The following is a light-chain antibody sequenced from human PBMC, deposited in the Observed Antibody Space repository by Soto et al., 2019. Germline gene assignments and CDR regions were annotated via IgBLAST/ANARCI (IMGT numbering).Light chain of an antibody. J-gene: IGKJ1*01. Sequence: EIVMTQSPATLSVSPGERATLSCRASQSVSSNLARYQQKPGQAPRLLIYGASTRATGIPARFSGSGSGTEFTLTISSLQSEDFAVYYCQQYNNRPPWTFGQGTKVEIK. CDR2: GAS. V-gene: IGKV3-15*01. CDR1: QSVSSN. CDR3: QQYNNRPPWT.